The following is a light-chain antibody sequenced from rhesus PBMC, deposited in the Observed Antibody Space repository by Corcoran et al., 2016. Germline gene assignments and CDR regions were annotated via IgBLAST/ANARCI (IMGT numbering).Light chain of an antibody. CDR2: FVS. CDR1: QSLLHSNGYTY. J-gene: IGKJ2*01. Sequence: DIVMTQTPLSLSVTPGEPASISCRSSQSLLHSNGYTYLYWYLQKPGQSPPFLMYFVSYRASGVPERFSGRGSGTDFSLGISRVEADDIGIYYCFQGTHLPYTFGQGTKLEIK. CDR3: FQGTHLPYT. V-gene: IGKV2-91*01.